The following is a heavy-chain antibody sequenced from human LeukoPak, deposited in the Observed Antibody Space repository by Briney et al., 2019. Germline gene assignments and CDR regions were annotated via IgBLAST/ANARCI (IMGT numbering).Heavy chain of an antibody. J-gene: IGHJ6*02. Sequence: SQTLSLTCTVSGDSIGSDSYNWNWIRQPAGRGLDWIGRIHISGSTNHNPSLKSRVTLSVDTSKNQFSLKLSSVTAADTAVYYCARDTYKYDSSGYYYYYYGMDVWGQGTTVTVSS. CDR2: IHISGST. V-gene: IGHV4-61*02. CDR1: GDSIGSDSYN. CDR3: ARDTYKYDSSGYYYYYYGMDV. D-gene: IGHD3-22*01.